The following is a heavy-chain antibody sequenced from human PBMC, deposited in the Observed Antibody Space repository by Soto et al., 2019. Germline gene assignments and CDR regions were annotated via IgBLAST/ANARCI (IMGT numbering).Heavy chain of an antibody. D-gene: IGHD5-12*01. CDR3: ARAIRGYGAYGGY. Sequence: QVQLVESGGDLVKPGGSLRLSCAASGFTFSDYYMSWIRQTPGKGLEWLSYITESGHAAEYADSVRGRFTISRDNNKNSLYLNMNSLRVDDTVVYYSARAIRGYGAYGGYLGQGTLVTVSS. V-gene: IGHV3-11*04. CDR2: ITESGHAA. J-gene: IGHJ4*02. CDR1: GFTFSDYY.